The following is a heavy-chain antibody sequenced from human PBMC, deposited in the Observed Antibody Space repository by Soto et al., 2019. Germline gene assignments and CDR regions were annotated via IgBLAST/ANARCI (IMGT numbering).Heavy chain of an antibody. V-gene: IGHV3-30-3*01. Sequence: QVQLVESGGGVVQPGRSLRLSCAASGFTFSSYAMHWVRQAPGKGLEWVAVISYDGSNKYYADSVKGPFTISRDNSKNTLYLQMTCLGAEDTAVYYCARDPLWGTAMVLWYFDLWGRGTLVTVSS. CDR2: ISYDGSNK. CDR3: ARDPLWGTAMVLWYFDL. J-gene: IGHJ2*01. D-gene: IGHD5-18*01. CDR1: GFTFSSYA.